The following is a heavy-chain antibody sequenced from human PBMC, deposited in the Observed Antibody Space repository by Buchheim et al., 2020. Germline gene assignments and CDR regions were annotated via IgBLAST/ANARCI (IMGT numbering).Heavy chain of an antibody. CDR2: VYYSGST. J-gene: IGHJ4*02. CDR1: GGSISSYY. Sequence: QVQLQESGPGLVKPSETLSLTCTVSGGSISSYYLSWIRQPPGKGLEWIGYVYYSGSTNYNPSLKSRVTISVDTSKNQLSLRLNSVTSADTAVYYCARKGGTFDYWGQGTL. V-gene: IGHV4-59*01. D-gene: IGHD3-16*01. CDR3: ARKGGTFDY.